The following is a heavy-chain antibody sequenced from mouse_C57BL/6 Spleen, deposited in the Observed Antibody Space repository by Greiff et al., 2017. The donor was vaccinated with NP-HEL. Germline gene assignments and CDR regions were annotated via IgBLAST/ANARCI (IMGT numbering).Heavy chain of an antibody. CDR2: ISYDGSN. V-gene: IGHV3-6*01. Sequence: EVQVVESGPGLVKPSQSLSLTCSVTGYSITSGYYWNWIRQFPGNKLEWMGYISYDGSNNYNPSLKNRISITRDTSKNQFFLKLNSVTTEDTATYYCARDGKGYFDYWGQGTTLTVSS. CDR1: GYSITSGYY. J-gene: IGHJ2*01. CDR3: ARDGKGYFDY. D-gene: IGHD2-1*01.